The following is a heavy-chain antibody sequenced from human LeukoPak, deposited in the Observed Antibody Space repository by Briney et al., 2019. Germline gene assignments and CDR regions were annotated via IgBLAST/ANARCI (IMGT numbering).Heavy chain of an antibody. J-gene: IGHJ4*02. CDR1: GGSVSSGSYY. V-gene: IGHV4-39*01. D-gene: IGHD6-19*01. Sequence: SETLSLTCTVSGGSVSSGSYYWSWIRQPPGKGLEWIGSIYYSGSTYYNPSLKSRVTISVDTSKNQFSLKLSSVTAADTAVYYCATLYSSGWYDFDYWGQGTLVTVSS. CDR3: ATLYSSGWYDFDY. CDR2: IYYSGST.